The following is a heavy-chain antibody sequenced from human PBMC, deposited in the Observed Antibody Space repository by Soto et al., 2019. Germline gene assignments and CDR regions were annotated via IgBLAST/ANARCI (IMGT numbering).Heavy chain of an antibody. CDR3: ARVGLGIAVAGPDVYYFDY. J-gene: IGHJ4*02. CDR1: GYTFTGYY. D-gene: IGHD6-19*01. Sequence: ASVKVSCKASGYTFTGYYMHWVRQAPGQGLEWMGWINPNSGGTNYAQKFQGWVTMTRDTSISTAYMELSRLRSDDTAVYYCARVGLGIAVAGPDVYYFDYWGQGTLVTVSS. V-gene: IGHV1-2*04. CDR2: INPNSGGT.